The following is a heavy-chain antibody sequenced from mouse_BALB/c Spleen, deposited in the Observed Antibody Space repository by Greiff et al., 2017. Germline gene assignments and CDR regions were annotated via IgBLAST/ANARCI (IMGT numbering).Heavy chain of an antibody. CDR3: ARRDCGSSYGY. CDR2: INPSTGYT. V-gene: IGHV1-7*01. J-gene: IGHJ2*01. D-gene: IGHD1-1*01. CDR1: GYSFTSYC. Sequence: VQLLQSGAELVKPWPSVSMSCKASGYSFTSYCMHWVKQRPGQGLEWFGYINPSTGYTEYNQKFKDQTTFTANKSSSPAYMQLCSLTSEDSAVYYCARRDCGSSYGYWGQGTTVTVSA.